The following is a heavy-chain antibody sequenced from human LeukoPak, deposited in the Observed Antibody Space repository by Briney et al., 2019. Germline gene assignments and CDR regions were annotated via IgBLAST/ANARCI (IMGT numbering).Heavy chain of an antibody. CDR3: ARDFGPSYGSGSYWGMDV. CDR2: INHSGST. D-gene: IGHD3-10*01. Sequence: PSETLSLTCAVYGGSFSGYYWSWIRQPPGKGLEWIGEINHSGSTNYNPSLKSRVTISVDTSKNQFSLKLSSVTAADTAVYYCARDFGPSYGSGSYWGMDVWGQGTTVTVSS. CDR1: GGSFSGYY. J-gene: IGHJ6*02. V-gene: IGHV4-34*01.